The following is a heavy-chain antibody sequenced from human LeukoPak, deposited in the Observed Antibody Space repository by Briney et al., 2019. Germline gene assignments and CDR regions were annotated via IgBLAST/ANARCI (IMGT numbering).Heavy chain of an antibody. Sequence: PGESLKISCNGSGYSFTSYWIGWVRQMPGKGLEWMGIIYPGDSDTRYSPSFQGQVTISADKSISTAYLQWSSLKASDTAMYYCARPLKPYGDYVDGFDYWGQGTLVTVSS. J-gene: IGHJ4*02. CDR3: ARPLKPYGDYVDGFDY. V-gene: IGHV5-51*01. CDR1: GYSFTSYW. D-gene: IGHD4-17*01. CDR2: IYPGDSDT.